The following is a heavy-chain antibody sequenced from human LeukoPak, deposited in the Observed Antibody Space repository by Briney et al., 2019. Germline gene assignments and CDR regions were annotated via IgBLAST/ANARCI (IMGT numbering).Heavy chain of an antibody. Sequence: GGSLRLSCIVSGFTFNYFGMNWVRQAPGKGLEWVSYISSDSRTVDYADSVKGRLTISRDNARNSLYLQMNSLRAEDTAVYYCARATVIGNAFDIWGQGTMVTVSS. CDR2: ISSDSRTV. D-gene: IGHD4-17*01. CDR1: GFTFNYFG. J-gene: IGHJ3*02. CDR3: ARATVIGNAFDI. V-gene: IGHV3-48*01.